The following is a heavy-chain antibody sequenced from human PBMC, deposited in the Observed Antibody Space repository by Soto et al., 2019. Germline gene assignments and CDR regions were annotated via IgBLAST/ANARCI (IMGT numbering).Heavy chain of an antibody. CDR2: INAGNGNT. CDR3: ATPVHLYDFWSGYENRFDP. V-gene: IGHV1-3*01. J-gene: IGHJ5*02. Sequence: ASVKVSCKASGYTFTSYAMHWVRQAPGQRLEWMGWINAGNGNTKYSQKFQGRVTITRDTSASTAYMELSSLRSEDTAVYYCATPVHLYDFWSGYENRFDPWGQGTLVTVSS. CDR1: GYTFTSYA. D-gene: IGHD3-3*01.